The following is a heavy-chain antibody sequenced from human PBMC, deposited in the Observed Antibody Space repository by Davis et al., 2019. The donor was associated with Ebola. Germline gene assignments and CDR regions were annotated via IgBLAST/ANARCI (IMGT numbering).Heavy chain of an antibody. CDR2: INPSGGST. J-gene: IGHJ4*02. Sequence: ASVKVSCKASGYTFTSYYMHWVRQAPGQGLEWMGIINPSGGSTSYAQKFQGRVTMTRDTSTSTVYMELSSLRSEDTAVYYCARASPIVATITGEFDYWGQGTLVTVSS. V-gene: IGHV1-46*01. CDR1: GYTFTSYY. CDR3: ARASPIVATITGEFDY. D-gene: IGHD5-12*01.